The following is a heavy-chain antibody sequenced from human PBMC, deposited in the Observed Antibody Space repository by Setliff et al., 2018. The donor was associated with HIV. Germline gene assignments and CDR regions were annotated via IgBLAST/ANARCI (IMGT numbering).Heavy chain of an antibody. D-gene: IGHD3-3*01. CDR3: ARGLSITVFGVVRTGYYMGV. CDR1: GGSISSSNYY. CDR2: IYYIGST. J-gene: IGHJ6*03. Sequence: SETLSLTCTVSGGSISSSNYYWGWIRQPPGKGLELIGTIYYIGSTSYNPSLESRLTISVDTSKSQFSLNLTSVTAADTAVYYCARGLSITVFGVVRTGYYMGVWGKGTTVTVSS. V-gene: IGHV4-39*07.